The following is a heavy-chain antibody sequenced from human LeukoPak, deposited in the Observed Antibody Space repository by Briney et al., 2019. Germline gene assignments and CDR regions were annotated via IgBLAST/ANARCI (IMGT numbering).Heavy chain of an antibody. CDR3: ARGCSGGSCSPYFQH. V-gene: IGHV4-34*01. D-gene: IGHD2-15*01. J-gene: IGHJ1*01. CDR1: GGSFSGYY. CDR2: INHSGST. Sequence: SETLSLTCAVYGGSFSGYYWSWIRQPPGKGLEWIGEINHSGSTNYNPSLKSRVTISVDTSKNQFSLKLSSVTAADTAVCYCARGCSGGSCSPYFQHWGQGTLVTVSS.